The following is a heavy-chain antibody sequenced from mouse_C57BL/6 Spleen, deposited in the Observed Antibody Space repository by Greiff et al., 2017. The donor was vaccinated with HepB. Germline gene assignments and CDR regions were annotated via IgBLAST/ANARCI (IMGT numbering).Heavy chain of an antibody. V-gene: IGHV1-61*01. Sequence: QVQLQQPGAELVRPESSVKLSCKASGYTFTSYWMDWVKQRPGQGLEWIGDIYPSDSETHYNQKFKDKATLTVDKSSSTAYMQLSSLTSEDSAVYYCARRGIYYGSSHWYFDVWGTGTTVTVSS. CDR1: GYTFTSYW. D-gene: IGHD1-1*01. J-gene: IGHJ1*03. CDR3: ARRGIYYGSSHWYFDV. CDR2: IYPSDSET.